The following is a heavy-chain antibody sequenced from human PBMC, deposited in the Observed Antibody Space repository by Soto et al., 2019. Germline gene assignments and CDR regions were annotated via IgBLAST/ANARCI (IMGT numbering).Heavy chain of an antibody. CDR2: IIPISDTT. Sequence: QVQLVQSGAEVKKPGSSVKVSCKASGGTFSSYAISWVRQAPGQGLEWMGGIIPISDTTNYAQKFQGRVTMTADESTSTAYMELSSLRSEDTAVYYCARSQGSSTSLEIYHYYYYGMDVWGQGTTVTVSS. V-gene: IGHV1-69*01. CDR1: GGTFSSYA. CDR3: ARSQGSSTSLEIYHYYYYGMDV. D-gene: IGHD2-2*01. J-gene: IGHJ6*02.